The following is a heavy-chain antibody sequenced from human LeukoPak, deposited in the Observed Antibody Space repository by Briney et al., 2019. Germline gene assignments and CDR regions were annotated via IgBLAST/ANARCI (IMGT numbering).Heavy chain of an antibody. Sequence: PSETLSLTCTVSGGSISSYYWSWIRQPPGKGLEWIGYIYYSGSTNYNPSLKSRVTISVDTSKNQFSLKLSSVTAADTAVYYCATWTLGYFDYWGQGTLVTVSS. CDR2: IYYSGST. CDR3: ATWTLGYFDY. CDR1: GGSISSYY. V-gene: IGHV4-59*01. J-gene: IGHJ4*02. D-gene: IGHD3/OR15-3a*01.